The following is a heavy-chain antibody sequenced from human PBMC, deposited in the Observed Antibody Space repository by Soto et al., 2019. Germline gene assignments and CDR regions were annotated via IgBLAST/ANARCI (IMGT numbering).Heavy chain of an antibody. CDR3: ARSQPIAAAGYYYYYGLDV. Sequence: GESLKISCKGSGFSFSSYWIGWVRQMPGKGLEWMGIIYPSDSDTRYSPSFQGQVTMSGDKSITTAYLQWSSLKASDTAIYYCARSQPIAAAGYYYYYGLDVWGQGTTVTVSS. V-gene: IGHV5-51*01. CDR1: GFSFSSYW. CDR2: IYPSDSDT. D-gene: IGHD6-13*01. J-gene: IGHJ6*02.